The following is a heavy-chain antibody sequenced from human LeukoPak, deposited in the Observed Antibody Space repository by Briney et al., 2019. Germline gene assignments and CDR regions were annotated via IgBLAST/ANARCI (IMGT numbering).Heavy chain of an antibody. CDR3: ARGNYDILTGPRRTDAFDI. CDR2: ISAYNGNT. D-gene: IGHD3-9*01. J-gene: IGHJ3*02. V-gene: IGHV1-18*01. Sequence: ASVKVSCKASGYTFTNYGISWVRQAPGQGLEWMGWISAYNGNTNYAQKLQGRVTMTTDTSTNTAYMELRSLRSDDTAVYYCARGNYDILTGPRRTDAFDIWGQGTKVTVSS. CDR1: GYTFTNYG.